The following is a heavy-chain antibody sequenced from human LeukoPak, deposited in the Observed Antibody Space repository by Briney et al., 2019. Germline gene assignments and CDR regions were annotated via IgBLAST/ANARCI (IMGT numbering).Heavy chain of an antibody. CDR1: GGSISSYY. V-gene: IGHV4-34*12. Sequence: SETLSLTCTVSGGSISSYYWSWIRQPPGKGLEWIGEIIHSGSTNYNPSLRSRVTISLDTSKNHFSLSLSSVTAADTAVYYCARRSFTGYYLGYWGQGTLVTVSS. D-gene: IGHD3-9*01. CDR2: IIHSGST. J-gene: IGHJ4*02. CDR3: ARRSFTGYYLGY.